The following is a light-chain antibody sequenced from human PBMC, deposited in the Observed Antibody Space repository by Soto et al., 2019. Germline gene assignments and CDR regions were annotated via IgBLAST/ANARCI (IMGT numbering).Light chain of an antibody. CDR1: PSVTSGY. CDR3: QQHDILPIT. V-gene: IGKV3-20*01. Sequence: EMALTHSPGTLSLSPGARATLSCRASPSVTSGYLPWYQQQPNQAPRLLIYGASYRATDIPDRFRGGRSWTAFTPPTSSLVPEDFAVYYCQQHDILPITFGQGTRLEIK. CDR2: GAS. J-gene: IGKJ5*01.